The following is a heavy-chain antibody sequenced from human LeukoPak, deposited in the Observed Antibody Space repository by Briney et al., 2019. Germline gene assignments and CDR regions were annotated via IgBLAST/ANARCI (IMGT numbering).Heavy chain of an antibody. J-gene: IGHJ4*02. CDR1: GYTFTSYG. V-gene: IGHV1-18*01. D-gene: IGHD5-18*01. Sequence: ASVKVSCKASGYTFTSYGISWVRQAPGQGLEWMGWISAYNGNTNYAQKFQGRVTMTRDTSTSTVYMELSSLRSEDTAVYYCARDPSGYSYGHGFDYWGQGTLVTVSS. CDR2: ISAYNGNT. CDR3: ARDPSGYSYGHGFDY.